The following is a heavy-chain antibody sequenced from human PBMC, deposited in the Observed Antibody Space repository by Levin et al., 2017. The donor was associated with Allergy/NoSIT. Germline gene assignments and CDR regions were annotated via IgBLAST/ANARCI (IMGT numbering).Heavy chain of an antibody. V-gene: IGHV3-53*01. D-gene: IGHD5-12*01. J-gene: IGHJ5*02. CDR1: GFTISSNY. CDR3: ARERGYSGYGRRGWFDP. Sequence: LSLTCAASGFTISSNYMSWVRQAPGKGLEWVSVIYSGGSTYYADSVKGRFTISRDNSKNTLYLQMNSLRAEDTAVYYCARERGYSGYGRRGWFDPWGQGTLVTVSS. CDR2: IYSGGST.